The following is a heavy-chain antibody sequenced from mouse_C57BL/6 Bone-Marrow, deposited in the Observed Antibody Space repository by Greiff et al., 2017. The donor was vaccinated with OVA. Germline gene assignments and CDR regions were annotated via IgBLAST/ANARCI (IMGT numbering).Heavy chain of an antibody. CDR3: ARWYSNYVEAWFAY. V-gene: IGHV1-19*01. Sequence: EVQLQQSGPVLVKPGASVKMSCKASGYTFTDYYMNWVKQSHGKSLEWIGVINPYNGGTSYNQKFKGKATLTVDKSSSTAYMELNSLTSEDSAVYYCARWYSNYVEAWFAYWGQGTLVTVSA. CDR2: INPYNGGT. CDR1: GYTFTDYY. D-gene: IGHD2-5*01. J-gene: IGHJ3*01.